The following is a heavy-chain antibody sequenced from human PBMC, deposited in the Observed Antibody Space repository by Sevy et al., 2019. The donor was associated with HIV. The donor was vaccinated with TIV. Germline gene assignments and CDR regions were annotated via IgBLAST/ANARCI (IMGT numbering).Heavy chain of an antibody. J-gene: IGHJ5*02. Sequence: GGSLRLSCAASGFTVSSYAMSWVRQAPGKGLEWVSAISGSGGSTYYADSVKGRFTISRDNSKNTLYLQMNSLRAEDTAVYYCAKDGESYCSSTSCSNWFDPWGQGTLVTVSS. CDR1: GFTVSSYA. V-gene: IGHV3-23*01. CDR2: ISGSGGST. CDR3: AKDGESYCSSTSCSNWFDP. D-gene: IGHD2-2*01.